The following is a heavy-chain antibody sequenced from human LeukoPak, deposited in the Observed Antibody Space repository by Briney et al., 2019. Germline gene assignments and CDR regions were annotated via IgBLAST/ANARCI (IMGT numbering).Heavy chain of an antibody. J-gene: IGHJ4*02. V-gene: IGHV1-8*03. CDR1: GYTFTSND. CDR3: ARDRGSSSWYFGY. CDR2: MNPNSGNT. Sequence: GASVKVSCKASGYTFTSNDIDWVRQATGQGLEWMGWMNPNSGNTGYAQKFQGRVTITRNTSISTAYMELSSLRSEDTAVYYCARDRGSSSWYFGYWGQGTLVTVSS. D-gene: IGHD6-13*01.